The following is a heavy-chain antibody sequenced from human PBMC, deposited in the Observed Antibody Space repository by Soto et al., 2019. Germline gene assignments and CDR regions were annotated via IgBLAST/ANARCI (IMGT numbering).Heavy chain of an antibody. D-gene: IGHD4-17*01. V-gene: IGHV1-69*01. CDR1: GGTFTSFA. CDR3: ARVSTVTTFAVNYYGMHV. Sequence: QVHLVQSGAEVKKPGSSVKVSCTASGGTFTSFAISWVRQAPGQGLEWMGGIIPIFGTPKYAQKFQGRVTITADESTSTAYTDLSRLRSEDTAVYYGARVSTVTTFAVNYYGMHVWGQGTTVTVSS. CDR2: IIPIFGTP. J-gene: IGHJ6*02.